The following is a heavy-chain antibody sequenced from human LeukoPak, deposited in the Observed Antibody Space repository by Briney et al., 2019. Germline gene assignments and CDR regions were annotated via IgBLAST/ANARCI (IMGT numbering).Heavy chain of an antibody. V-gene: IGHV4-31*03. CDR3: ARVEVGGIFDY. CDR2: IYYSGST. J-gene: IGHJ4*02. CDR1: GGSISSGGYY. D-gene: IGHD1-26*01. Sequence: SQTLSLTCTVSGGSISSGGYYWSWIRQHPGKGLEWIGYIYYSGSTYYNPSLKSRVTISVDTSKNQFSLKLSSVTAAVTAVYYCARVEVGGIFDYWGQGTLVTVSS.